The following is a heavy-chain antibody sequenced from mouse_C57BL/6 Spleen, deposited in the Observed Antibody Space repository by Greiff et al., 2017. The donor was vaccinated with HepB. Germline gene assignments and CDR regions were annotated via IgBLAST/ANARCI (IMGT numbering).Heavy chain of an antibody. CDR2: IWSGGST. CDR1: GFSLTSYG. J-gene: IGHJ4*01. CDR3: ARTGYDYDETVYYAMDY. V-gene: IGHV2-2*01. D-gene: IGHD2-4*01. Sequence: VQLVESGPGLVQPSQSLSITCTVSGFSLTSYGVHWVRQSPGKGLEWLGVIWSGGSTDYNAAFISRLSISKDNSKSQVFFKMNSLQADDTAIYYCARTGYDYDETVYYAMDYWGQGTSVTVSS.